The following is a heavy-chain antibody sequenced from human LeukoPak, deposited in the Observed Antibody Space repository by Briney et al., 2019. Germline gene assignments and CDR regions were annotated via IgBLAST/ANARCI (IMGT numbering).Heavy chain of an antibody. V-gene: IGHV4-4*09. CDR2: VYSSGST. CDR1: GGSISGYY. D-gene: IGHD3-16*01. Sequence: SETLSLTCSVSGGSISGYYWSWIRQPPGQTLEWIGYVYSSGSTNYNPSLQSRVTMSVDTSMNQFSLRLSSVTAADTAVYYCARFTYTTRPSDVWGKGTTVTVSS. J-gene: IGHJ6*04. CDR3: ARFTYTTRPSDV.